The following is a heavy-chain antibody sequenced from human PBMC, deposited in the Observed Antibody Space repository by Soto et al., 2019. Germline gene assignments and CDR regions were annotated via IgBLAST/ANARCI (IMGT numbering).Heavy chain of an antibody. CDR2: IYYSGNA. CDR3: ARHKDTSSRYLLPDF. D-gene: IGHD6-13*01. V-gene: IGHV4-39*01. CDR1: GGSISSRSYC. Sequence: PSETLSLTCTVSGGSISSRSYCWGWIRQPPGKGLEWIGSIYYSGNAYYNPSLKSRVAVSVDTSKNQFSLKVTSVTATDTAVYYCARHKDTSSRYLLPDFWGQGTLVTVSS. J-gene: IGHJ4*02.